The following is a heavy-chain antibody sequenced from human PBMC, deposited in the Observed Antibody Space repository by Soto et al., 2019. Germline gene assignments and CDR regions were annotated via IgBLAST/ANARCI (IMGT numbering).Heavy chain of an antibody. Sequence: ASVKVSCKASGGTFSSYAISWVRQAPGQGLEWMGWISANNGTTNYAQKLQGRVTMTTDTSTSTAYMELRSLRSDDTAVYYCARGPVLAIFGVVTYNWFDPWGQGTLVTVSS. CDR3: ARGPVLAIFGVVTYNWFDP. J-gene: IGHJ5*02. D-gene: IGHD3-3*01. CDR2: ISANNGTT. CDR1: GGTFSSYA. V-gene: IGHV1-18*01.